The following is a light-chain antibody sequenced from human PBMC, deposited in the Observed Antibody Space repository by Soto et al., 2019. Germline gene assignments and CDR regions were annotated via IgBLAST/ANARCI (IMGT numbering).Light chain of an antibody. V-gene: IGKV1-5*01. Sequence: DIQMTQSPSTLSGSVGDRVTITCRASQTISSWLAWYQQKPGKAPKLLIYDASTLQSGVPSRFSATVSGTEFSLTITSLQPEDFATYYCQQLFDSPITFGQGTRLEI. CDR3: QQLFDSPIT. CDR2: DAS. J-gene: IGKJ5*01. CDR1: QTISSW.